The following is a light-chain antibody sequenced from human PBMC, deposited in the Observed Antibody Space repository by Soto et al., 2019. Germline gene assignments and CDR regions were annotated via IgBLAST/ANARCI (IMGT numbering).Light chain of an antibody. Sequence: EIALTQSPGTLSVSSGERATLSCRASQSVSNNYLAWYQQKPGQAPRLIIYGASNRATGIPDRFSGSGSGTDFTLTISRMQPEDFAVYDCQQYGSSGTFGQGTKVDIK. CDR2: GAS. V-gene: IGKV3-20*01. CDR3: QQYGSSGT. CDR1: QSVSNNY. J-gene: IGKJ1*01.